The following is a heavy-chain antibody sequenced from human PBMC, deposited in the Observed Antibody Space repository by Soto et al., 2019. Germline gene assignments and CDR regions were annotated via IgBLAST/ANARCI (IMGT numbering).Heavy chain of an antibody. Sequence: ESGGGLVQPGGSLRLSCAASGFTFSSYSMNWVRQAPGKGLEWVSYISSSSSTIYYADSVKGRFTISRDNAKNSLYLQMNSLRDEDTAVYYCARSTPYYYYYYGMDVWGQGTTVTVSS. CDR3: ARSTPYYYYYYGMDV. CDR2: ISSSSSTI. J-gene: IGHJ6*02. V-gene: IGHV3-48*02. CDR1: GFTFSSYS.